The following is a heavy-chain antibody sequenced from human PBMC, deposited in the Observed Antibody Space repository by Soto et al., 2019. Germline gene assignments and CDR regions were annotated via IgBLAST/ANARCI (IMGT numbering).Heavy chain of an antibody. J-gene: IGHJ3*02. CDR1: GYRFTSNG. CDR2: ISADKGNT. CDR3: ARDRAHGFDI. Sequence: ASVEVSSKASGYRFTSNGISWVRQAAGQGLEWMGWISADKGNTNYAQKLQGRVTMTRDTSTSTVYMELRSLRSEDTAVYFCARDRAHGFDIWGQGTMVTVSS. V-gene: IGHV1-18*01.